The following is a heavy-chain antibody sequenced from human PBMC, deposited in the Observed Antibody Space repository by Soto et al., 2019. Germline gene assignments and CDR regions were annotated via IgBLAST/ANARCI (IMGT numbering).Heavy chain of an antibody. J-gene: IGHJ4*02. CDR1: GYSFTTSG. Sequence: QAQLVQSGAEVKEPGASVKVSCKASGYSFTTSGITWVRQAPGQGLEWMGWISTYNGNTNYAQKPQDRVTLTTDTSTSTAYMELRSLRSDDTAVYYCARRLYGDYDYWGQGPLVTVSS. CDR2: ISTYNGNT. V-gene: IGHV1-18*01. CDR3: ARRLYGDYDY. D-gene: IGHD4-17*01.